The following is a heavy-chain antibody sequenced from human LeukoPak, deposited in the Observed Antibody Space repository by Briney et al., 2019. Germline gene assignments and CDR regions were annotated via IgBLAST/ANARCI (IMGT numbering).Heavy chain of an antibody. D-gene: IGHD5-12*01. CDR3: ARGGYSFYNF. V-gene: IGHV4-59*02. CDR2: IYSGGMT. CDR1: GGSVSSAY. Sequence: SETLSLTCTASGGSVSSAYWSWIRQPPGKGLEWVGFIYSGGMTAYNPSLESRVTISVDTSKNQVLLRLNSVTAADTAVYFCARGGYSFYNFWGQGTLVTVSS. J-gene: IGHJ4*02.